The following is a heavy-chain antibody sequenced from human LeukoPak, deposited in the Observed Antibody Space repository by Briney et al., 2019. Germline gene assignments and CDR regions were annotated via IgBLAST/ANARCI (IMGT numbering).Heavy chain of an antibody. CDR1: GGSISSYY. CDR2: IYYSGST. D-gene: IGHD6-19*01. V-gene: IGHV4-59*08. CDR3: ARRSSGWYGIDY. J-gene: IGHJ4*02. Sequence: SETLSLTCTVSGGSISSYYWSWIRQPPGKGLEWIGYIYYSGSTNYNPSLKSRVTISVDTSKNQFSPKLSSVTAADTAVYYCARRSSGWYGIDYWGQGTLVTVSS.